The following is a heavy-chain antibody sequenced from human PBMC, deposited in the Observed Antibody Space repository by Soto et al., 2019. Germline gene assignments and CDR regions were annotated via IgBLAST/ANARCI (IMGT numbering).Heavy chain of an antibody. CDR1: GYTFTSYY. V-gene: IGHV1-69*04. Sequence: GASVKVSWKASGYTFTSYYMHWVRQAPGQGLEWMGRIIPILGIANYAQKFQGRVTITADKSTSTAYMELSSLRSEDTAVYYCARDRGYCSGGSCYSPPRKYYYYYMDVWGKGTTVTVSS. CDR3: ARDRGYCSGGSCYSPPRKYYYYYMDV. D-gene: IGHD2-15*01. CDR2: IIPILGIA. J-gene: IGHJ6*03.